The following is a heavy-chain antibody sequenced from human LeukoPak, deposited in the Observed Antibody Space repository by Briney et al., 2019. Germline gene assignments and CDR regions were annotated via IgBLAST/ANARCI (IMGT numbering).Heavy chain of an antibody. J-gene: IGHJ4*02. CDR3: AKDRDYGDYVVNYFDY. CDR2: ISGSGVGT. Sequence: GGSLRLSCAASGFTFSSYAMSWVRQAPGKGLEWVSAISGSGVGTYYADSVKGRFTISRDNSKNTLYLQMNSLRAVDTAVYYCAKDRDYGDYVVNYFDYWGQGTLVTVSS. D-gene: IGHD4-17*01. V-gene: IGHV3-23*01. CDR1: GFTFSSYA.